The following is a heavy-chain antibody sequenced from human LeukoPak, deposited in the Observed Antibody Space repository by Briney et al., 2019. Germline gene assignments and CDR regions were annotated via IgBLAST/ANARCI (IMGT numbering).Heavy chain of an antibody. J-gene: IGHJ4*02. V-gene: IGHV1-2*02. D-gene: IGHD2-2*01. Sequence: ASVKVSCKASGYTFTGYYMHWVRQAPGQGLEWMGWINPNSGGTNYAQKFQGRVTMTRDTSISTAYMELSRLRSDDTAVYYCARALKGYCSSTSCLRGLDYRGQGTLVTVSS. CDR2: INPNSGGT. CDR3: ARALKGYCSSTSCLRGLDY. CDR1: GYTFTGYY.